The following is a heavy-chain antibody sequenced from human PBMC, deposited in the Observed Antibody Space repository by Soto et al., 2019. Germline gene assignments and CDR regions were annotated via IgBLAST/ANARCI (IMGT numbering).Heavy chain of an antibody. Sequence: SEPLSLTCTVSGDSISGDFWSWIRQPPGKELEWIGYIYYSGSTNYNPSLKSRVTISVDTSKNQFSLKLSSVTAADTAVYYCARSYCSGGSCYYFDYWGQGTLVTVSS. V-gene: IGHV4-59*01. CDR2: IYYSGST. CDR1: GDSISGDF. J-gene: IGHJ4*02. CDR3: ARSYCSGGSCYYFDY. D-gene: IGHD2-15*01.